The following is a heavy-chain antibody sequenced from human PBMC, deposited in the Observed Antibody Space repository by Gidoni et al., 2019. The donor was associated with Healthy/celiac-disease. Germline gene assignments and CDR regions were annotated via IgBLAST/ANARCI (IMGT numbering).Heavy chain of an antibody. D-gene: IGHD4-17*01. V-gene: IGHV5-51*03. Sequence: EVQLVQAGAEVKNQGESREIACKASGYSCTSYWSGWVRQMPGKVLEWLVIFYPGDSETSYSPSCQGQVTISGDKSISAAYLQWSSLKASDTAMYYCSRVVVYVVYGDYADYWGQGTLVTVSS. J-gene: IGHJ4*02. CDR2: FYPGDSET. CDR1: GYSCTSYW. CDR3: SRVVVYVVYGDYADY.